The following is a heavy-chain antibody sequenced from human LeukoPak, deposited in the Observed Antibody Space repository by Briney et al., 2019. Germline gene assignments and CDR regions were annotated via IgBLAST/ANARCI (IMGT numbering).Heavy chain of an antibody. J-gene: IGHJ5*02. Sequence: PSETLPLTCTVSGGSISSYYWSWIRQPPGKGLEWIGYIYYSGSTNYNPSLKSRVTISVDTSKNQFSLKLSSVTAADTAVYYCASLPNWNDESWFDPWGQGTLVTVSS. V-gene: IGHV4-59*01. CDR2: IYYSGST. CDR3: ASLPNWNDESWFDP. CDR1: GGSISSYY. D-gene: IGHD1-20*01.